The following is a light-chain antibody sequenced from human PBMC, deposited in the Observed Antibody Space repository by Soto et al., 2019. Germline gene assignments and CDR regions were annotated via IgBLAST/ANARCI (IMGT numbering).Light chain of an antibody. CDR1: STDVGSYNL. CDR2: EVS. Sequence: QSALTQPASVSGSPGQSITISCTGTSTDVGSYNLVSWYQQHPGKAPKLMIYEVSKRPSGVSNRFSGSKSGNTASLTISGLQAEDEADYYCCSYAGSGTFYVFFGGGTQLTVL. V-gene: IGLV2-23*02. J-gene: IGLJ7*01. CDR3: CSYAGSGTFYVF.